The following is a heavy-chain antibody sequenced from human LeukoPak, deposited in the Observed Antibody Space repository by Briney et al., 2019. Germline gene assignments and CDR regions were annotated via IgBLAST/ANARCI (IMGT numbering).Heavy chain of an antibody. CDR3: ATHDYGDYDAFDI. CDR2: MNPNSGNT. J-gene: IGHJ3*02. D-gene: IGHD4-17*01. CDR1: GYTFTSYD. V-gene: IGHV1-8*01. Sequence: ASVKVSCKASGYTFTSYDINWVRQATGQGLEWMGWMNPNSGNTGYAQKFQGRVTMTRNTSISTTYMELSSLRSEDTAAYYCATHDYGDYDAFDIWGQGTMVTVSS.